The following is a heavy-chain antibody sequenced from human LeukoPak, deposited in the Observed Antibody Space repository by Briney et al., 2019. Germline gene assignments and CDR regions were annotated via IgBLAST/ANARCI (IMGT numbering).Heavy chain of an antibody. J-gene: IGHJ4*02. D-gene: IGHD2-2*01. CDR1: GFTFSSYA. CDR2: ISGSGDST. V-gene: IGHV3-23*01. CDR3: AKAQSSTIWYFDS. Sequence: GGSLRLSCAASGFTFSSYAMGWVRQAPGKGLEWVSGISGSGDSTYYAGSVKGRFTISRDNSKNTLYLEINSLSAEDTAVYHCAKAQSSTIWYFDSWGQGTRVTVSS.